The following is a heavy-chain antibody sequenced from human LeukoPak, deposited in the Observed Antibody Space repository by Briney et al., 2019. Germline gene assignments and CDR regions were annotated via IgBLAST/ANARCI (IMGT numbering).Heavy chain of an antibody. V-gene: IGHV1-69*13. Sequence: ASVKVSCKASGCTFSSYAISWVRQAPGQGLEWMGGIIPIFGTANYAQKFQGRVTITADESTSTAYMELSSLRSEDTAVYYCAHPAHGDYPPNYYYMDVWGKGTTVTVSS. CDR2: IIPIFGTA. D-gene: IGHD4-17*01. J-gene: IGHJ6*03. CDR1: GCTFSSYA. CDR3: AHPAHGDYPPNYYYMDV.